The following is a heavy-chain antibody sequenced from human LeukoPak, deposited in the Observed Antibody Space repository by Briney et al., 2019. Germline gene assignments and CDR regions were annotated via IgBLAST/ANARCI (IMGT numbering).Heavy chain of an antibody. CDR2: ISSSGSTI. D-gene: IGHD5-24*01. Sequence: GGSRRLSCAASGFTFSDYYMSWIRQAPGKGLEWVSYISSSGSTIYYADSVKGRFTISRDNAKNSLYLQMNSLRAEDTAVYYCARDREMATHYFDYWGQGTLVTVSS. V-gene: IGHV3-11*01. J-gene: IGHJ4*02. CDR3: ARDREMATHYFDY. CDR1: GFTFSDYY.